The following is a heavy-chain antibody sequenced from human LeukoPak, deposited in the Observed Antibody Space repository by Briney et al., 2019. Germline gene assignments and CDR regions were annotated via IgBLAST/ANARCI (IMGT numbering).Heavy chain of an antibody. Sequence: KPSETLSLTCTVSGYSISSGYYWGWVRQPPGKGPEWIGSIYYSGSTYYNPSLKSRVTISVDTSKNQFSLKLSSVTAADTAVYYCARLRRLQFSYWGQGTLVTVSS. CDR2: IYYSGST. V-gene: IGHV4-38-2*02. J-gene: IGHJ4*02. CDR1: GYSISSGYY. CDR3: ARLRRLQFSY. D-gene: IGHD4-17*01.